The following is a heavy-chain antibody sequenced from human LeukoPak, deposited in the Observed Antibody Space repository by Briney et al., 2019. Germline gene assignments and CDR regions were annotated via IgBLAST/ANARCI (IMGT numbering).Heavy chain of an antibody. CDR1: GGSISSYY. D-gene: IGHD6-6*01. Sequence: SVTLSLTCTVSGGSISSYYWSWIRQPPGKGLEWIGYIYYTGSTNYNPSLKSRVTISVDTSKNQFSLRLSSVTAADTAIYYCARDKRDSSSFDYWGQGTLVTVSS. V-gene: IGHV4-59*01. CDR2: IYYTGST. J-gene: IGHJ4*02. CDR3: ARDKRDSSSFDY.